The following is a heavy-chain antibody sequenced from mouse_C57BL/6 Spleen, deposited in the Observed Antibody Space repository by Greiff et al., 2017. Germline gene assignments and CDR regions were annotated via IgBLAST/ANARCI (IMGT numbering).Heavy chain of an antibody. Sequence: EVKLVESGPGLVKPSQTVFLTCTVTGISITTGNYRWSWIRQFPGNKLEWIGYIYYSGTITDNPSLTSRTTSTRETPKNQFFLEMNSLTAEDTATYYCAREGNYPYYFDYWGQGTTLTVSS. CDR2: IYYSGTI. J-gene: IGHJ2*01. D-gene: IGHD2-1*01. CDR3: AREGNYPYYFDY. CDR1: GISITTGNYR. V-gene: IGHV3-5*01.